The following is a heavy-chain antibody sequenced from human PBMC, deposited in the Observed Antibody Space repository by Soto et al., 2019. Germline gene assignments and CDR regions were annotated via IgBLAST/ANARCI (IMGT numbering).Heavy chain of an antibody. Sequence: GGSLRLSCAASGFTFSSYGMHWVRQAPGKGLEWVAVISYDGSNKYYADSVKGRFTISRDNSKNTLYLQMNSLRAEDTAVYYCAKEDSSQPDYWGQGTLVTVSS. V-gene: IGHV3-30*18. D-gene: IGHD6-13*01. J-gene: IGHJ4*02. CDR2: ISYDGSNK. CDR1: GFTFSSYG. CDR3: AKEDSSQPDY.